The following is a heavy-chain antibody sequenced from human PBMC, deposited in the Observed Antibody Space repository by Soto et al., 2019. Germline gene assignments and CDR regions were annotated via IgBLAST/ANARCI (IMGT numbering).Heavy chain of an antibody. CDR3: ARQRTTVVTQAYFDH. V-gene: IGHV4-39*01. D-gene: IGHD2-21*02. Sequence: SETLSLTCIVSCESISSSSYYWGWIRQPPGKGLEWIGSIYYSGRTYYNPSFKSRVTISIDTSKNQFSLKPSSVTATDTAVYYCARQRTTVVTQAYFDHWGQGALVTVSS. CDR1: CESISSSSYY. CDR2: IYYSGRT. J-gene: IGHJ4*02.